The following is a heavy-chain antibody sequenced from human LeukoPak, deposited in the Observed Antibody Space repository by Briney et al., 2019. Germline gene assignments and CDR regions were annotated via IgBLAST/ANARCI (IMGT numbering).Heavy chain of an antibody. J-gene: IGHJ6*03. CDR2: INPNSGGT. CDR1: GYTFTGYY. CDR3: ARVSAGGTVVITNYYMDV. V-gene: IGHV1-2*02. D-gene: IGHD3-22*01. Sequence: GASVKVSCKASGYTFTGYYMHWVRQAPGQGLEWMGWINPNSGGTNYAQKFQGRVTMTRDTSISTAYMELSRLRSDDTAVYYCARVSAGGTVVITNYYMDVWGKGTTVTISS.